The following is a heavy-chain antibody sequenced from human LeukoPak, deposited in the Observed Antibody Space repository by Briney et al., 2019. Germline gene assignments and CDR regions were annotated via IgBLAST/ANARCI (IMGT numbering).Heavy chain of an antibody. CDR1: GYTFTSYY. V-gene: IGHV1-46*01. J-gene: IGHJ5*02. Sequence: ASVKVSCKASGYTFTSYYMHWVRQAPGQGLEWMGIINPSGGSTSYAQKFQGRVTMTRDTSTRTVYMELSSLSSEDTAVYYCARTFDDYGDKFDPWGQGTLVTVSS. CDR2: INPSGGST. D-gene: IGHD4-17*01. CDR3: ARTFDDYGDKFDP.